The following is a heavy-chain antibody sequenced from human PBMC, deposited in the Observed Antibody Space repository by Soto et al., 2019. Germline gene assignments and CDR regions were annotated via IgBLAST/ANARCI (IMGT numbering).Heavy chain of an antibody. V-gene: IGHV4-31*03. CDR3: ARGSVDGFDY. Sequence: SETLSLTCTVSGGSISSGGYYWIWIRQHPGKGLEWIGYIYYSGSTYYNPSLKSRVTISVDTSKNQFSLKLSSVTAADTAVYYCARGSVDGFDYWGQGTLVTVSS. D-gene: IGHD2-2*01. J-gene: IGHJ4*02. CDR1: GGSISSGGYY. CDR2: IYYSGST.